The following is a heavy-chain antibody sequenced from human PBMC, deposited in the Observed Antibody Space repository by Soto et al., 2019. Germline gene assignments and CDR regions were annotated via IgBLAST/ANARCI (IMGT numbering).Heavy chain of an antibody. CDR2: ISNDGRNT. CDR3: AKDTLYYGSGPSPGD. J-gene: IGHJ4*02. D-gene: IGHD3-10*01. V-gene: IGHV3-30*18. CDR1: GFSFSAYG. Sequence: QVQMVESGGGVVQPGRSLRLSCAASGFSFSAYGLHWVRQAPGKGLEWLAVISNDGRNTYYADSVKGRFTISRDNSKDTLFLQMNSLRGEDTAIYYCAKDTLYYGSGPSPGDWGQGTLVTVSS.